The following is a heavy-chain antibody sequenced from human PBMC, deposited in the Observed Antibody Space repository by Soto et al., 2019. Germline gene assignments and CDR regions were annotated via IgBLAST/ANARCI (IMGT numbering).Heavy chain of an antibody. CDR2: ISGSGGST. V-gene: IGHV3-23*01. J-gene: IGHJ4*02. Sequence: EVQLLESGGGLVQPGGSLRLSCAASGFTFSSYAMSWVRQAPGKGLEWVSAISGSGGSTYYADSVKGRFTISRDNSKNTLYLQMHSLRAEDTAVYYCAKEGPFGGVIVIPQNFDYWGQGTLVTVSS. CDR3: AKEGPFGGVIVIPQNFDY. CDR1: GFTFSSYA. D-gene: IGHD3-16*02.